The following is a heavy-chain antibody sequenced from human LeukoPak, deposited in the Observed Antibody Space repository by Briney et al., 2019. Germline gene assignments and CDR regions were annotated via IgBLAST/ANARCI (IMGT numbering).Heavy chain of an antibody. J-gene: IGHJ3*02. CDR1: GGSISSGGYY. CDR2: IYHSGST. CDR3: ARDARVGAIAADVFDI. Sequence: PSETLSLTCTVSGGSISSGGYYWSWIRQPPGKGLEWIGYIYHSGSTYYNPSLKSRVTISVDRSKNQFSLKLSSVTAADTAIYYCARDARVGAIAADVFDIWGQGTMVTVSS. V-gene: IGHV4-30-2*01. D-gene: IGHD1-26*01.